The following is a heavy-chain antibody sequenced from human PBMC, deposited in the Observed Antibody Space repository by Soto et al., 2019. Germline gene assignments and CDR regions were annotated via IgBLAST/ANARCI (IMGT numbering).Heavy chain of an antibody. CDR3: ARDGTVTTNYYYYYGMDV. CDR2: INPNSGGT. Sequence: SLKVSCKASRYTFTGYYMHCVRQAPGQGLEWMGWINPNSGGTNYAQKFQGRVTMTRDTSISTAHMELSRLRSDDTAVYYCARDGTVTTNYYYYYGMDVWGQGTTVTVSS. D-gene: IGHD4-4*01. CDR1: RYTFTGYY. V-gene: IGHV1-2*02. J-gene: IGHJ6*02.